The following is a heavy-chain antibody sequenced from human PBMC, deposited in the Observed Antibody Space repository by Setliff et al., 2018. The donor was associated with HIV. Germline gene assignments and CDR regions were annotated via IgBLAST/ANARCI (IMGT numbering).Heavy chain of an antibody. CDR3: ARDAVATGPDYYYYYMDV. CDR2: IYYSGST. V-gene: IGHV4-59*01. CDR1: GGSISSYY. Sequence: SETLSLTCTVSGGSISSYYWSWIRQPPGKGLEWIGYIYYSGSTNYNPSLKSRVTISVDTSKNQFSLKLSSVTAADTAVYYCARDAVATGPDYYYYYMDVWGKGTTGTVSS. D-gene: IGHD5-12*01. J-gene: IGHJ6*03.